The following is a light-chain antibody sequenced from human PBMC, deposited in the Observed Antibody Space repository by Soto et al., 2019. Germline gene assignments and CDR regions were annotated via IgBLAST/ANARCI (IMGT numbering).Light chain of an antibody. CDR3: QQRTNWRST. CDR1: QSVNSY. J-gene: IGKJ5*01. Sequence: EIVLSQSPATLSLSPGERATLSCRASQSVNSYLAWYQQKPGQAPRLLIYDASNRAAGIPARFSGSGSGTDFTLTISSLEPEDFAVYYCQQRTNWRSTFGQGTRLEMK. CDR2: DAS. V-gene: IGKV3-11*01.